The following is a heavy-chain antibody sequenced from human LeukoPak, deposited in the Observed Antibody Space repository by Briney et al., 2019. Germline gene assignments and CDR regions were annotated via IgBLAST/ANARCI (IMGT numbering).Heavy chain of an antibody. CDR1: GGSISSYY. J-gene: IGHJ4*02. Sequence: SETLSLTCTVSGGSISSYYWSWIRQPPGKGLEWIGYIYYSGSTNYNPSLKSRVTISVDTSKNQFSLKLSSVTAADTAVYYCAREGYSSGWFHYWGQGTLVTVSS. D-gene: IGHD6-19*01. CDR2: IYYSGST. CDR3: AREGYSSGWFHY. V-gene: IGHV4-59*01.